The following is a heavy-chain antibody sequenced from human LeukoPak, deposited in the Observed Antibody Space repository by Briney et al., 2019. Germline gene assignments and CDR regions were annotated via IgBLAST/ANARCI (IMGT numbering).Heavy chain of an antibody. V-gene: IGHV3-23*01. J-gene: IGHJ3*02. Sequence: GGSLRLSCAASGFTFSSYAMSWVRQAPGKGLEWVSSISGSGGRTYYADSVKGRSTISRDNSKNTLYLQMNSLRAEDTAVYYCAKGRGAFDIWGQGTMVTVSS. CDR2: ISGSGGRT. CDR1: GFTFSSYA. CDR3: AKGRGAFDI.